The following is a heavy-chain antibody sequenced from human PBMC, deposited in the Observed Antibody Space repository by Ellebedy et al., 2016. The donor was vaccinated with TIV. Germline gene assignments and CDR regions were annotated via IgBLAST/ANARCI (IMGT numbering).Heavy chain of an antibody. D-gene: IGHD3-9*01. V-gene: IGHV4-39*01. J-gene: IGHJ4*02. CDR1: GASISSTSYY. Sequence: MPSETLSLTCTVSGASISSTSYYWGWLRQPPGKGLEWIGGIYYGGTTYYKPSLESRVAMSVDMSRSQVSLKLSSVTAADTAVYYCVRGGLLTGYYPGTAFDYWGQGTLVTVSS. CDR3: VRGGLLTGYYPGTAFDY. CDR2: IYYGGTT.